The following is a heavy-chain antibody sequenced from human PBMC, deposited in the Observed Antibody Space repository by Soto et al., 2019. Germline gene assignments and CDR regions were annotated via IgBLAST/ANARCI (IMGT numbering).Heavy chain of an antibody. V-gene: IGHV4-30-4*01. CDR1: GGSISSGDYY. Sequence: PSETLSLTCTVSGGSISSGDYYWSWIRQPPGKGLEWIGYIYYSGSTYYNPSLKSRVTISVDTSKNKFSLKLSSVTAADTAIYYCVRSVILSGGSYKGLIRLHYFDTWGPGTLVTVSS. CDR2: IYYSGST. J-gene: IGHJ4*02. CDR3: VRSVILSGGSYKGLIRLHYFDT. D-gene: IGHD3-3*01.